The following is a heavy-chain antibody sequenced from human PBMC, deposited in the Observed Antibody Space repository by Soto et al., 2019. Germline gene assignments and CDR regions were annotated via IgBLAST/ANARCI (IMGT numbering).Heavy chain of an antibody. CDR3: ARAATAITYYYGSGSSSPGGMDV. CDR1: GGSISSSNW. CDR2: IYHSGST. J-gene: IGHJ6*02. D-gene: IGHD3-10*01. Sequence: KASETLSLTCAVSGGSISSSNWWSWVRQPPGKGLEWIGEIYHSGSTNYNPSLKSRVTISVGKSKNQFSLKLSSVTAADTAVYYCARAATAITYYYGSGSSSPGGMDVWGQGTTVTVSS. V-gene: IGHV4-4*02.